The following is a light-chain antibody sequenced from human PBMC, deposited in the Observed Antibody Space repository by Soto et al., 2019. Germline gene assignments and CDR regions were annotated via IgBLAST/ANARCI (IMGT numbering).Light chain of an antibody. V-gene: IGLV2-23*02. CDR1: SSDVGSYNL. Sequence: QSALTQPASGSGSPGQSINISCTGTSSDVGSYNLVSWYQQHPGKAPKLMIYEVSKRPSGVSNRFSGSKSGNTASLTISGLQAEDEADYYCCSYAGSSTLVFGGGTKLTVL. CDR3: CSYAGSSTLV. J-gene: IGLJ2*01. CDR2: EVS.